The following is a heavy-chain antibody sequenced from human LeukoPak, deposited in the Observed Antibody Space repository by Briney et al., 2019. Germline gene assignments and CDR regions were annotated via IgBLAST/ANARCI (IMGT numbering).Heavy chain of an antibody. CDR3: AHLHYDYVWGSYRYTFDY. CDR2: IYYSGST. Sequence: PSETLSLTCTVSGGSINSNNYYWGWIRQPPGKGLEWIGSIYYSGSTYYNPSLKSRVTISVDTSKNQFSLKLSSVTAADTAVYYCAHLHYDYVWGSYRYTFDYWGQGTLVTVSS. CDR1: GGSINSNNYY. D-gene: IGHD3-16*02. V-gene: IGHV4-39*07. J-gene: IGHJ4*02.